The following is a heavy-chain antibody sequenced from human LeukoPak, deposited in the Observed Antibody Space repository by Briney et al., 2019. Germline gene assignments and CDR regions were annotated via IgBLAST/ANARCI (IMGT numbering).Heavy chain of an antibody. Sequence: GGSLRLSCAASGFSLSSYWMHWVRQAPGKGLEWVSVIYSGGSTYYADSVKGRFTISRDNSKNTLYLQMNSLRAEDTAVYYCAREYSGSYFNWGQGTLVTVSS. D-gene: IGHD1-26*01. CDR1: GFSLSSYW. V-gene: IGHV3-53*01. J-gene: IGHJ4*02. CDR3: AREYSGSYFN. CDR2: IYSGGST.